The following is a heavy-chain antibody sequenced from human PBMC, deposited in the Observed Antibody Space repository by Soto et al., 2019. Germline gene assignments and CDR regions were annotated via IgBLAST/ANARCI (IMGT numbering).Heavy chain of an antibody. V-gene: IGHV3-23*01. Sequence: GESLRLSCAASGFTFSSYAMSWVRQAPGKGLEWVSAISGSGGSTYYADSVKGRFTISRDNSKNTLYLQMNSLRAEDTAVYYCAKAPSYYYYYGMDVWGQGITVTVSS. CDR2: ISGSGGST. CDR3: AKAPSYYYYYGMDV. J-gene: IGHJ6*02. CDR1: GFTFSSYA.